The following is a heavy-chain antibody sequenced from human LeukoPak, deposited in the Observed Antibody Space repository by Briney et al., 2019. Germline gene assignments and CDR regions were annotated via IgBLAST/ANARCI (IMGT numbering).Heavy chain of an antibody. CDR1: VFTSTSYT. J-gene: IGHJ6*02. V-gene: IGHV3-23*01. D-gene: IGHD1-26*01. Sequence: GGSLRLSRASPVFTSTSYTVSWGHPAPEGGRGWVSAISGSGGSTYYADPVKGRFTISRDNSKSTLYLQMNSVRAEDTAVYYCAKAELARYYYYGMDVWGQGTTVTVS. CDR3: AKAELARYYYYGMDV. CDR2: ISGSGGST.